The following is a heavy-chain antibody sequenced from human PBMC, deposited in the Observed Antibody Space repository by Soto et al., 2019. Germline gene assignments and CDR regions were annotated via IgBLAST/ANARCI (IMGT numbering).Heavy chain of an antibody. CDR1: GFTFSSYG. CDR2: IWYDGSNK. D-gene: IGHD4-17*01. J-gene: IGHJ6*02. Sequence: GGSLRLSCAASGFTFSSYGMHWVRQAPGKGLEWVAVIWYDGSNKYYADSVKGRFTIPRDNSKNTLYLQMNSLRAEDTAVYYCARDFGHYGPDYGMDVWGQGTTVTVSS. V-gene: IGHV3-33*01. CDR3: ARDFGHYGPDYGMDV.